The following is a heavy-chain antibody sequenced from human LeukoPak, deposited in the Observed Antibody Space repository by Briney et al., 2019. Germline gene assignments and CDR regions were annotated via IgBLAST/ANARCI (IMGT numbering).Heavy chain of an antibody. Sequence: SETLSLTCTVSGGSISSYYWSWIRQPPGKGLEWIGYIYYSGSTNYNPSLKSRVTISVDTSKNQFSLKLSSVTAADTAVYYCARGVHIAAAQYAYWGQGTLVTVSS. D-gene: IGHD6-13*01. V-gene: IGHV4-59*01. CDR1: GGSISSYY. J-gene: IGHJ4*02. CDR3: ARGVHIAAAQYAY. CDR2: IYYSGST.